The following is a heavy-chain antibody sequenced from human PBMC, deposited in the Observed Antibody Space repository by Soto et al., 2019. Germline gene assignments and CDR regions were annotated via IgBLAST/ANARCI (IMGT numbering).Heavy chain of an antibody. D-gene: IGHD2-2*02. CDR3: ARSSDCSSTSCYTYYYYGMDV. Sequence: GESLKISCKGSGYSFTSYWIGRVRQMPGKGLEWMGIIYPGDSDTRYSPSFQGQVTISADKSISTAYLQWSSLKASDTAMYYCARSSDCSSTSCYTYYYYGMDVWGQGTTVTVSS. J-gene: IGHJ6*02. V-gene: IGHV5-51*01. CDR2: IYPGDSDT. CDR1: GYSFTSYW.